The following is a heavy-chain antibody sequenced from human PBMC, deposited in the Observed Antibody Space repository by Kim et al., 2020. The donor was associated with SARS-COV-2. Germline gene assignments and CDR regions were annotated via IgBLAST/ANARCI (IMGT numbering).Heavy chain of an antibody. J-gene: IGHJ3*02. CDR2: INPNSGGT. Sequence: ASVKVSCKASGYTFTGYYMHWVRQAPGQGLEWMGRINPNSGGTNYAQKFQGRVTMTRDTSISTAYMELSRLRSDDTAVYYCARDRKQLVNPYAFDIWGQGTMVTVSS. CDR3: ARDRKQLVNPYAFDI. CDR1: GYTFTGYY. V-gene: IGHV1-2*06. D-gene: IGHD6-13*01.